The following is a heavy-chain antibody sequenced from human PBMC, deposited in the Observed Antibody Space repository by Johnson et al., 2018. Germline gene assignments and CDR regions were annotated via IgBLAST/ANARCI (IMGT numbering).Heavy chain of an antibody. V-gene: IGHV3-15*07. CDR2: VKSKGDGETT. CDR1: GFKFSSAY. D-gene: IGHD4-11*01. Sequence: VQLVQSGGGLVKPGGSLRLSCAASGFKFSSAYLNWIRQAPGKGLEWVGRVKSKGDGETTHYAAPVKGRFAISRDDSKNKLYLQMNSLKTEDTAVYYCRTDQESYSKRSATNYYAYMDVWGKGTTVTVSS. J-gene: IGHJ6*03. CDR3: RTDQESYSKRSATNYYAYMDV.